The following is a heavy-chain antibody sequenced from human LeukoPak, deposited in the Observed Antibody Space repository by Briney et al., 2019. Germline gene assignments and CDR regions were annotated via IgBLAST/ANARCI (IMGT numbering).Heavy chain of an antibody. V-gene: IGHV3-15*07. CDR2: IKKKADGGRV. D-gene: IGHD3-22*01. J-gene: IGHJ4*02. CDR1: GFIFSDAW. CDR3: TTDLPFHHSHNGY. Sequence: GGSLRLSCAANGFIFSDAWMNWVRQTSGKGLEWVGRIKKKADGGRVDYAAPVKGRVTISRDDSKNTLYLQMNSLKTEDTAVYYCTTDLPFHHSHNGYWGQGTLVTVPS.